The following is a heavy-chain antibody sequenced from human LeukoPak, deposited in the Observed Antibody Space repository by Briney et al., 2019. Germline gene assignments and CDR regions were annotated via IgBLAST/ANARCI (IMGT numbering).Heavy chain of an antibody. CDR3: ARPSGSVTIFGVVDYFDY. D-gene: IGHD3-3*01. CDR2: IAYDGSNE. CDR1: GFTFSSYA. Sequence: GGSLRLSCAASGFTFSSYAMNWVRQAPGKGLDWVASIAYDGSNENYAESVKGRFTISRDNSKNTLYLQLSSLTAEDTAVYYCARPSGSVTIFGVVDYFDYWGQGSLVTVSS. V-gene: IGHV3-30*04. J-gene: IGHJ4*02.